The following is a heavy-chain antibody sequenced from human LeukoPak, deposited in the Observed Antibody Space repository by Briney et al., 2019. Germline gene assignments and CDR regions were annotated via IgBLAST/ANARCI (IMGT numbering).Heavy chain of an antibody. D-gene: IGHD3-10*01. J-gene: IGHJ5*02. CDR3: AREMNYHSAGEDSFGFDP. V-gene: IGHV1-3*04. Sequence: ASVKVSCEASGYIVSNYVMHWVRQAPGQRLEWMGWINTDNGNTRYSQKFQGRVIITRETSASTAYLELSSLLIEDTAIYYCAREMNYHSAGEDSFGFDPWGHRALGSVSS. CDR1: GYIVSNYV. CDR2: INTDNGNT.